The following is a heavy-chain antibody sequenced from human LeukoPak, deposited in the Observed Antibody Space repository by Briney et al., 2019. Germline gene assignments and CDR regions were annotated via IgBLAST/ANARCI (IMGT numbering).Heavy chain of an antibody. V-gene: IGHV3-48*03. CDR1: GFTFSSYE. Sequence: GGSLRLSCAASGFTFSSYEMNWVRQAPGKGLEWVSYISSSGSTIYYADFVKGRFTISRDNAKNSLYLQMNSLRAEDTAVYYCARGQAASFDYWGQGTLVTVSS. D-gene: IGHD2-15*01. CDR2: ISSSGSTI. J-gene: IGHJ4*02. CDR3: ARGQAASFDY.